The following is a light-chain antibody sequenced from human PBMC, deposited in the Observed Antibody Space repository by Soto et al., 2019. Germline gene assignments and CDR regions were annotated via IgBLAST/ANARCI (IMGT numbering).Light chain of an antibody. J-gene: IGKJ4*01. V-gene: IGKV3-20*01. CDR2: GAS. CDR3: QQYNNWPPIT. Sequence: EIVLAQSPGTLSLSPGEKATLSCRASQSVSSNYLAWYQQKPGQAPRPLIYGASSRAIGIPDRFSGSGSETEFTLTITSLQSEDFAVYYCQQYNNWPPITFGGGTKV. CDR1: QSVSSNY.